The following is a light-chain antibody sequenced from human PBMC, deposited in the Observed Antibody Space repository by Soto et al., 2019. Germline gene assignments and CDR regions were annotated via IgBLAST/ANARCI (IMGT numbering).Light chain of an antibody. Sequence: QSVLTQAASVSGSPGQSITISCTGTSSDVGAYNFVSWYQQHPDRAPKLMIYEVSNRPSGVSNRFSGSKSGNTASLTVSGLQAEDEADYYCSSYSSVTTLWVFGGGTQLTVL. J-gene: IGLJ3*02. CDR3: SSYSSVTTLWV. V-gene: IGLV2-14*01. CDR1: SSDVGAYNF. CDR2: EVS.